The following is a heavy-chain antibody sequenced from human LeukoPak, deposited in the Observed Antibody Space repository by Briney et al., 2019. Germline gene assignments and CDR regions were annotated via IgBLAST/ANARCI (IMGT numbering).Heavy chain of an antibody. D-gene: IGHD3-9*01. CDR2: ISNSGGGT. V-gene: IGHV3-23*01. CDR3: AKGDNDILTGYYNSFDY. J-gene: IGHJ4*02. CDR1: GFTFSSYA. Sequence: GGSLRLSCAASGFTFSSYAMSWVRQAPGKGLEWVSAISNSGGGTYYADSVKGRFTVSRDDSKNTLYLQMNSLRAEDTAVYYCAKGDNDILTGYYNSFDYWGQGTLVTVSS.